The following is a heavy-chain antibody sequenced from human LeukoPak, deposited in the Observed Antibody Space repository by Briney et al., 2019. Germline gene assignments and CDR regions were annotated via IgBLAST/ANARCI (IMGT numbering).Heavy chain of an antibody. CDR2: IIPIFGTA. V-gene: IGHV1-69*01. D-gene: IGHD5-24*01. J-gene: IGHJ4*02. Sequence: SVKVSCKASGGTFSSYAISWVRQAPGQGLEWMGGIIPIFGTANYAQKFQGRVTITADESTSTAYMELSSLRSEDTAVYYCAAQVRDGYNYYPSDYWGQGTLVTVSS. CDR1: GGTFSSYA. CDR3: AAQVRDGYNYYPSDY.